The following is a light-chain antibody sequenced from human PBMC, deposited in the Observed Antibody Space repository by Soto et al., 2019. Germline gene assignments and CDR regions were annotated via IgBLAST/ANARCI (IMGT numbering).Light chain of an antibody. V-gene: IGLV2-14*01. Sequence: QSALTQPASVSGSPGQSITISCTGTSSDVGDYNYVSWYQQHPGKAPKLMIYEVTYRPSGVSNRFSGSKSGNTASLSISGLQAEDEADYYCSSYTSSSTSVIFGGGTKLTVL. CDR2: EVT. CDR3: SSYTSSSTSVI. CDR1: SSDVGDYNY. J-gene: IGLJ2*01.